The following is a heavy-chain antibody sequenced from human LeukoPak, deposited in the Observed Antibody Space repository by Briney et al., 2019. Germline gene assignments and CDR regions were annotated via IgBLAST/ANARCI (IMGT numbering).Heavy chain of an antibody. Sequence: GGSLRLSCAASGFTFSSYSMNWVRQAPGKGLEWVSSISSSSSYIYYADSVKGRFTISRDNAKNSLYLQMNSLRAEDTAVYYCARRYIVVVPAARHDAFDIWGQGTMVTVSS. D-gene: IGHD2-2*01. CDR3: ARRYIVVVPAARHDAFDI. V-gene: IGHV3-21*01. J-gene: IGHJ3*02. CDR1: GFTFSSYS. CDR2: ISSSSSYI.